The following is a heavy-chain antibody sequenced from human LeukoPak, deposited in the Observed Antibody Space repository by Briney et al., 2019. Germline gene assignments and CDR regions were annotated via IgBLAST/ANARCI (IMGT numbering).Heavy chain of an antibody. CDR2: IKQDGSEK. Sequence: GGSLRLSCAASGFTFSSYWMSWVRQAPGKGLEWVANIKQDGSEKYYVDSVKGRFTISRDNAKNSLYLQTNSLRAEDTAVYYCARQEDYDFWSGSSYMDVWGKGTTVTVSS. D-gene: IGHD3-3*01. J-gene: IGHJ6*03. V-gene: IGHV3-7*01. CDR1: GFTFSSYW. CDR3: ARQEDYDFWSGSSYMDV.